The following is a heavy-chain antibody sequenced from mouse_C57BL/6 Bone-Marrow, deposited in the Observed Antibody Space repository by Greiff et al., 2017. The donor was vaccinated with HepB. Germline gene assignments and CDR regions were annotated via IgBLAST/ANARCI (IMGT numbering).Heavy chain of an antibody. V-gene: IGHV1-50*01. J-gene: IGHJ4*01. CDR3: AGYYGSSSFSYAMDY. D-gene: IGHD1-1*01. CDR1: GYTFTSYW. Sequence: VQLQQPGAELVKPGASVKLSCKASGYTFTSYWMQWVNQRPGQGLEWIGEIDPSDSYTNYNQKFKGKATLTVDTSSSTAYMQLSSLTSEDSAVYYCAGYYGSSSFSYAMDYWGQGTSVTVSS. CDR2: IDPSDSYT.